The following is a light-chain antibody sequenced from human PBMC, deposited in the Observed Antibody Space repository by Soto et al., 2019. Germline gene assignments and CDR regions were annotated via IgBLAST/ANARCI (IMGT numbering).Light chain of an antibody. CDR2: AAS. V-gene: IGKV1-16*02. CDR3: QQYKGYPLT. CDR1: QVIAHY. J-gene: IGKJ4*01. Sequence: DIQMTQSPSSLSASVGDRVTITCRASQVIAHYLAWYQQKPGNPPKSLIFAASNLQTGVPSKFSGSGSDTDLTLTISNLQPEDSAIYYCQQYKGYPLTFGGGTKVDIK.